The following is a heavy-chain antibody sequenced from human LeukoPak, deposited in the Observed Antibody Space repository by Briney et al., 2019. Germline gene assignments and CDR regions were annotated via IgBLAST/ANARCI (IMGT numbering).Heavy chain of an antibody. V-gene: IGHV4-59*04. J-gene: IGHJ4*02. CDR1: GGSISSYY. D-gene: IGHD3-22*01. CDR3: SYDSSGYYYF. Sequence: PSETLSLTCTVSGGSISSYYWSWIRQPPGKGLEWIGYIYYSGSTYYNPSLKSRVTIFVDTSKNQFSLKLSSVTAADTAVYYCSYDSSGYYYFWGQGTLVTVSS. CDR2: IYYSGST.